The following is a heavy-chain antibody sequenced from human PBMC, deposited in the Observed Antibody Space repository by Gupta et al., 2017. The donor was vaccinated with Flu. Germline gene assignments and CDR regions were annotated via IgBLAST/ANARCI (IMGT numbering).Heavy chain of an antibody. CDR2: MNPNSGNT. CDR1: GYTFTSYD. Sequence: QVQLVQSGAEVKKPGASVKVSCKASGYTFTSYDINWVRQATGQGLEWMGWMNPNSGNTGYAQKFQGRVTMTRNTSISTAYMELSSLRSEDTAVYYCARGRRGRIAAAGARNAYNWFDPWGQGTLVTVSS. J-gene: IGHJ5*02. CDR3: ARGRRGRIAAAGARNAYNWFDP. V-gene: IGHV1-8*01. D-gene: IGHD6-13*01.